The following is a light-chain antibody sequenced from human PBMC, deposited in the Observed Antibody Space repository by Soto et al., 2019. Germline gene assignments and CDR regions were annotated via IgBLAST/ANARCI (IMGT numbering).Light chain of an antibody. J-gene: IGKJ4*01. Sequence: IQMAQSPSSLSASIRDRVTITCRASQGIGNDVGWFQQKPGKAPKLLIYAAATLQSGVPSRFSGSRSGTDFTLTISSLQPEDFATYYCLQDHNYPLTFGGGTKVEI. V-gene: IGKV1-6*02. CDR3: LQDHNYPLT. CDR2: AAA. CDR1: QGIGND.